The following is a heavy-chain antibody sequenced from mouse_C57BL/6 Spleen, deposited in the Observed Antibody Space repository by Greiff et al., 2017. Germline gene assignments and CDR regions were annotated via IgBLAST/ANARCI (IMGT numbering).Heavy chain of an antibody. J-gene: IGHJ3*01. D-gene: IGHD3-2*02. V-gene: IGHV5-4*01. Sequence: EVQRVESGGGLVKPGGSLKLSCAASGFTFSSYAMSWVRQTPEKRLEWVATISDGGSYTYYPDNVKGRFTISRDNAKNHLYLQMGHLKSEDTAMYYCARGGGRTDSSGYRFAYWGQGTLVTVSA. CDR2: ISDGGSYT. CDR3: ARGGGRTDSSGYRFAY. CDR1: GFTFSSYA.